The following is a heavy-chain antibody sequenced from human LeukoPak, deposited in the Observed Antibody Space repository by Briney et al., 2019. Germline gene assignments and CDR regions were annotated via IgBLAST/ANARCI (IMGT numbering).Heavy chain of an antibody. CDR2: INDRGRT. CDR3: ARAPTTVVTLPYYFDF. V-gene: IGHV4-34*01. D-gene: IGHD4-23*01. CDR1: GGSFSGYH. J-gene: IGHJ4*02. Sequence: SETLSLTCAVHGGSFSGYHWNWIRQSPEKGLEWIGEINDRGRTNYNPSLKRRVTLSVDTSRKQFSLRLSAVTAADTAIYYCARAPTTVVTLPYYFDFWGQGPLVTVSS.